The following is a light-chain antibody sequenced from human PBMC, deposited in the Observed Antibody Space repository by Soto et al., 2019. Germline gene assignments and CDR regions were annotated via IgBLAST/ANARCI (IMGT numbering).Light chain of an antibody. J-gene: IGLJ1*01. V-gene: IGLV2-14*01. CDR2: EVS. CDR1: IHYDF. Sequence: QSALTQPASVSGSPGQSVTISCTGYIHYDFVSWYQQHPGTAPKLVIYEVSNRPSGTSDRFSGSKSGHTASPTISGLQTEDEAVYYCGSYTSSSNYVFGTGTKVTVL. CDR3: GSYTSSSNYV.